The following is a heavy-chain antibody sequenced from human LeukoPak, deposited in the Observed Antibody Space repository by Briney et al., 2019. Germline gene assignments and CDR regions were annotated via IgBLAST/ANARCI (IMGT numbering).Heavy chain of an antibody. CDR2: IHSSGIT. CDR1: GASISGSGYY. J-gene: IGHJ4*02. V-gene: IGHV4-39*02. Sequence: KSSETLSLTCAVSGASISGSGYYLGWIRQPPGKGLEWIGNIHSSGITSYNPSLRGRVSISVDTSKNQFSLKVRSVTAADTANYYCVRDLGELTYWGQGILVTVSS. CDR3: VRDLGELTY. D-gene: IGHD1-26*01.